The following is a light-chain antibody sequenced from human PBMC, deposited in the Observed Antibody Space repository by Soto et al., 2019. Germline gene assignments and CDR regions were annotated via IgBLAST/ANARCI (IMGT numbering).Light chain of an antibody. CDR1: NIEIKS. CDR3: QVWDTTNPVI. Sequence: SDELTQPPSVTVAPGQTARITCGGNNIEIKSVHWYQQKPGQAPVLVVYDDGDRTTGIPERFSGSKSGNTATLTTSRVEAGDEADYYCQVWDTTNPVIFGGGTQLTVL. CDR2: DDG. J-gene: IGLJ2*01. V-gene: IGLV3-21*02.